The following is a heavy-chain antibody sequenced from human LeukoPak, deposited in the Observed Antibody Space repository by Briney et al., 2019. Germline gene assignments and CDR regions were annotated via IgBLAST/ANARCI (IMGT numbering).Heavy chain of an antibody. CDR1: GGSISSGDYY. J-gene: IGHJ5*02. Sequence: SETLSLTCTVSGGSISSGDYYWSWIHQPPGKGLEWIGYIYYSGSTYYNPSLKSRVTTSIDTSKNQFSLKMSSVTAADTAVYYCVREVKGYGSGWYQNWFDPWSQGTLVTVSS. CDR3: VREVKGYGSGWYQNWFDP. CDR2: IYYSGST. V-gene: IGHV4-30-4*01. D-gene: IGHD6-13*01.